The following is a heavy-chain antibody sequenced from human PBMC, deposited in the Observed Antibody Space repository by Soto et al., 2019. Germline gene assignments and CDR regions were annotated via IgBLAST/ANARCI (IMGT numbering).Heavy chain of an antibody. CDR2: IYYSGST. CDR1: GGSISSYY. J-gene: IGHJ4*02. CDR3: ARPFAAQTVVGFDF. Sequence: SETLSLTCTVSGGSISSYYWSWIRQPPGKGLEWIGYIYYSGSTNYNPSLKSRVTISVDTSKNQFSLKLSSVTAADTAVYYCARPFAAQTVVGFDFWGKGLLVTVSS. V-gene: IGHV4-59*01. D-gene: IGHD6-19*01.